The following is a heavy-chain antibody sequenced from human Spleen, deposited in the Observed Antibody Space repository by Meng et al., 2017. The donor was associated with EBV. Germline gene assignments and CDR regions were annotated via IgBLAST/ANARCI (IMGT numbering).Heavy chain of an antibody. CDR1: GFTFSSHA. CDR3: ARDPTPIPVAGIDY. Sequence: VVRLCPGGGLVPPGGSLRLSCAASGFTFSSHAMHWVRQAPGERLEWVALISYDGDNKYYADSVKGRFTISRDNSKNTLYLQMNSLRAEDTAIYYCARDPTPIPVAGIDYWGQGTLVTVSS. V-gene: IGHV3-30-3*01. J-gene: IGHJ4*02. D-gene: IGHD6-19*01. CDR2: ISYDGDNK.